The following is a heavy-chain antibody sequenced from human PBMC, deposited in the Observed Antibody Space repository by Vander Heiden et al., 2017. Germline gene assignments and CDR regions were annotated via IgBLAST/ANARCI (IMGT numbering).Heavy chain of an antibody. J-gene: IGHJ4*02. CDR2: MRGSGGSP. CDR3: AKAYYDFWGGYYFDY. D-gene: IGHD3-3*01. V-gene: IGHV3-23*01. CDR1: GFTFSSYA. Sequence: EVQLLESGGGLVQPGWSLRLSCAASGFTFSSYAMSWVSQAPGKGLEWVSAMRGSGGSPYDAGCVKSRFTISRGNSKNTLYLQMNSLRAEDTAVYYCAKAYYDFWGGYYFDYWGQGTLVTVSS.